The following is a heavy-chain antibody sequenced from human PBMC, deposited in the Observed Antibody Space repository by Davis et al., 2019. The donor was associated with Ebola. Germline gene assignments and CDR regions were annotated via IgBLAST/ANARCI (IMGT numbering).Heavy chain of an antibody. V-gene: IGHV3-72*01. D-gene: IGHD1-26*01. CDR2: TRNKANSYTT. Sequence: PGGSLRPSCPVSGFSFRSYGMHWVRQAPGKGLEWVGRTRNKANSYTTEYAASVKGRFTISREDSKNSLYLQMNSLKTEYTAVYYCARGGGRRVGANNFDYWGQGTLVTVSS. J-gene: IGHJ4*02. CDR3: ARGGGRRVGANNFDY. CDR1: GFSFRSYG.